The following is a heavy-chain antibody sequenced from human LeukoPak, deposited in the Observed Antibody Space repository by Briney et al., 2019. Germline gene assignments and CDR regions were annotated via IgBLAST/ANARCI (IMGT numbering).Heavy chain of an antibody. CDR1: GFTFDDYA. CDR3: AKDITGIAVAGTAYFDY. Sequence: GGSLRLSCAASGFTFDDYAMHWVRHAPGKGLEWVSLISWDGGSTYYADSVKGRFTISRDNSKNSLYLQMNSLRAEDTALYYCAKDITGIAVAGTAYFDYWGQGTLVTVSS. D-gene: IGHD6-19*01. V-gene: IGHV3-43D*03. J-gene: IGHJ4*02. CDR2: ISWDGGST.